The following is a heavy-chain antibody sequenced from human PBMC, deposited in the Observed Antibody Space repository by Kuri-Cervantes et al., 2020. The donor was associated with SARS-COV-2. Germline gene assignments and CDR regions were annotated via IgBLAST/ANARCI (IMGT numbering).Heavy chain of an antibody. CDR3: ARARGEYDFWSGYYPSYYYYYGMDV. V-gene: IGHV3-53*01. CDR2: IYSGGST. CDR1: GVTVSSNY. D-gene: IGHD3-3*01. J-gene: IGHJ6*02. Sequence: GESLKISCAASGVTVSSNYLCWVRQAPGKGLEWVSVIYSGGSTYYADYVKGRFTISRDNSKNTLYLQMNSLRAEDTAVYYCARARGEYDFWSGYYPSYYYYYGMDVWGQGTTVTVSS.